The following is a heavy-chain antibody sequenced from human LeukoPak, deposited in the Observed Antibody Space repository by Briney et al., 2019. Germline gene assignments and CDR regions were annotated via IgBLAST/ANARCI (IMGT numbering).Heavy chain of an antibody. CDR1: GFTFDDYA. CDR3: ARVEDGYNSRDY. V-gene: IGHV3-9*01. Sequence: GGSLRLSCAASGFTFDDYAMHWVRQAPGKGLEWVSGISWNSGSIGYADSVKGRFTISRDNAKNSLYLQMNSLRAEDTAVYYCARVEDGYNSRDYWGQGTLVTVSS. D-gene: IGHD5-24*01. CDR2: ISWNSGSI. J-gene: IGHJ4*02.